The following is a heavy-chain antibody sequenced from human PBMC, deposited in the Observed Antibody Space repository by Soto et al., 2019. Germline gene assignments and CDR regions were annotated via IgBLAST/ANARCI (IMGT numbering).Heavy chain of an antibody. CDR2: FKSNSGDT. Sequence: VQLVQSGAEVKKPGASVKVSCKASGYTFIDYYIHWVRQAPGQGLEWMGWFKSNSGDTRFAQKFQGRVTMTGDTSISTAYMELSSLRSDDTAVYYCARDSATMAGSFFDYWGQGTLVTVSS. D-gene: IGHD1-26*01. CDR1: GYTFIDYY. CDR3: ARDSATMAGSFFDY. J-gene: IGHJ4*02. V-gene: IGHV1-2*02.